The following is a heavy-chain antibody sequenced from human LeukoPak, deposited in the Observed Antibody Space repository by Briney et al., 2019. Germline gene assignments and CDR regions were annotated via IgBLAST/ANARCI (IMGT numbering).Heavy chain of an antibody. CDR2: INPSGGTT. Sequence: ASVKVSCKASGYTFTSYYIHWVRQAPGQGLEWMGVINPSGGTTRYVQKFQGRITMTRDMSTSTVYMELSSLRSEDTAVYYCARDRLHKYHLPSSGYYGVPDYWGQGTLVAVSS. D-gene: IGHD3-22*01. CDR3: ARDRLHKYHLPSSGYYGVPDY. V-gene: IGHV1-46*01. CDR1: GYTFTSYY. J-gene: IGHJ4*02.